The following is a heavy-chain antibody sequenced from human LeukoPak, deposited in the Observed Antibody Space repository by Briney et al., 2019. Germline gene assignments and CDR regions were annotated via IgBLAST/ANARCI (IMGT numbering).Heavy chain of an antibody. D-gene: IGHD3-10*01. CDR1: GFTFSSYS. J-gene: IGHJ4*02. V-gene: IGHV3-21*01. CDR3: ARDRANYGSGSSSFDY. CDR2: ISSSSSYI. Sequence: PGGSLRLSCAASGFTFSSYSMNWVRQAPGKGLEWVSSISSSSSYIYYADSVKGRFTISRDNAKNLLHLQMNSLRAEDTAVYYCARDRANYGSGSSSFDYWGQGTLVTVSS.